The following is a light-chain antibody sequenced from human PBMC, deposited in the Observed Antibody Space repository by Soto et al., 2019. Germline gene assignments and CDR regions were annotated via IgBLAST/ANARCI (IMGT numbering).Light chain of an antibody. CDR3: QQYYNWPPIT. V-gene: IGKV3-15*01. J-gene: IGKJ5*01. Sequence: EIVMTQSPATLSVSPGERATLSCRASQSVSRNLAWYQQKPGQAPRLLIYGASTRATGFPARFSGRGSGTELTLTISSLQSEDFAVYYCQQYYNWPPITFGQGTRLEIK. CDR1: QSVSRN. CDR2: GAS.